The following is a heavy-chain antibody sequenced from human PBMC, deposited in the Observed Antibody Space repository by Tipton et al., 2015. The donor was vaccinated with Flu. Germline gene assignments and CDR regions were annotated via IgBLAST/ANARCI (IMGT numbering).Heavy chain of an antibody. CDR2: IYYSGST. CDR3: ARSTDYYDSSGYYSFDY. V-gene: IGHV4-59*01. D-gene: IGHD3-22*01. J-gene: IGHJ4*02. Sequence: LRLSCTVSGGSISSYYWSWIRQPPGKGLEWIGYIYYSGSTNYNPSLKSRVTISVDTPKNQFSLKLSSVTAADTAVYYCARSTDYYDSSGYYSFDYWGQGTLVTVSS. CDR1: GGSISSYY.